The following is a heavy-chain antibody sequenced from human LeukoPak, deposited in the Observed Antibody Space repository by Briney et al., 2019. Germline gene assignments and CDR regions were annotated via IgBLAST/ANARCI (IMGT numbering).Heavy chain of an antibody. Sequence: ASVKVSFKASGYIFTIRGITWVRQAPGQGVEWMGWISAYNGNTNYAQNVQGRVTVTRDTSTSTAYMELRSLRFDDTAVYYCARDLPGAAVEGTTRGMDVWGQGTTVTVSS. V-gene: IGHV1-18*01. CDR2: ISAYNGNT. CDR1: GYIFTIRG. CDR3: ARDLPGAAVEGTTRGMDV. D-gene: IGHD6-19*01. J-gene: IGHJ6*02.